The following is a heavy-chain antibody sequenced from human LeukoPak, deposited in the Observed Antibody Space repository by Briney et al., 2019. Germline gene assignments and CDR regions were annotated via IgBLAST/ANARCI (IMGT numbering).Heavy chain of an antibody. V-gene: IGHV4-4*07. CDR1: GASISSYY. D-gene: IGHD3-22*01. CDR2: LYTSGST. Sequence: PSETLSLTCTVSGASISSYYWSWIRQPAGKGLEWIGRLYTSGSTTYNPSLKSRVTMSVDTSKNQFSLKLSSVTATDTAVYYCARERTDYYDSSGDAFDIWGQGTMVTVSS. J-gene: IGHJ3*02. CDR3: ARERTDYYDSSGDAFDI.